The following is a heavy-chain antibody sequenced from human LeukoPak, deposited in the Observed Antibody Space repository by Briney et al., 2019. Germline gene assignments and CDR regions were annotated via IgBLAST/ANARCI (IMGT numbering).Heavy chain of an antibody. CDR3: ARASITGTWFDP. CDR2: IIPILGIA. CDR1: GGTFSSYA. Sequence: SVKVSCKASGGTFSSYAISWVRQAPGQGLEWMGRIIPILGIANYAQKFQGRVTMTRDTSISTAYMELSRLRSDDTAVYYCARASITGTWFDPWGQGTLVTVSS. D-gene: IGHD1-20*01. V-gene: IGHV1-69*04. J-gene: IGHJ5*02.